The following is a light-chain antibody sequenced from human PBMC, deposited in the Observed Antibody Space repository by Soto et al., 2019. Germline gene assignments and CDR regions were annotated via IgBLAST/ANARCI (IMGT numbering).Light chain of an antibody. CDR2: GTS. J-gene: IGKJ3*01. Sequence: EIVLTQSPGTLSLSPGERATLSCRASQSVSSRSLAWYQQKHGQAPRLVIFGTSSRATGIPDRFSASGSATDFTLTISRLEPEDFAVYYCHQYGNSPFTFGPGTKVDIK. V-gene: IGKV3-20*01. CDR3: HQYGNSPFT. CDR1: QSVSSRS.